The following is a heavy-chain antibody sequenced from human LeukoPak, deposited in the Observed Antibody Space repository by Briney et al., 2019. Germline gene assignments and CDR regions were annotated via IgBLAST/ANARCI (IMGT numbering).Heavy chain of an antibody. D-gene: IGHD3-10*01. V-gene: IGHV3-48*03. Sequence: GGSLRLSRAASGFTFSSYEMNWVRQAPGKGLEWVSYISSSGSTIYYADSVKGRFTISRDNAKNSLYLQMNSLRAEDTAVYYCARDFITMVRGFDYWGQGTLVTVSS. CDR3: ARDFITMVRGFDY. CDR2: ISSSGSTI. J-gene: IGHJ4*02. CDR1: GFTFSSYE.